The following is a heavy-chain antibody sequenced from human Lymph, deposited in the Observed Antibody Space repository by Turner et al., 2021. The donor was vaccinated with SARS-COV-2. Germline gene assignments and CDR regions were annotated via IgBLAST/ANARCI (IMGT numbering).Heavy chain of an antibody. CDR1: GGSISSYY. CDR2: IYTSGST. D-gene: IGHD3-10*01. V-gene: IGHV4-4*07. J-gene: IGHJ5*02. CDR3: ARVLKIPRELLWFGEPEGDNWFDP. Sequence: QVQLQESGPGLVKPSETLSLTCTVSGGSISSYYWSWLRQPAGKGLEWIGRIYTSGSTNDNPSLKSRVTMSVDTSKNQFSLKLSSVTAADTAVYYCARVLKIPRELLWFGEPEGDNWFDPWGQGTLVTVSS.